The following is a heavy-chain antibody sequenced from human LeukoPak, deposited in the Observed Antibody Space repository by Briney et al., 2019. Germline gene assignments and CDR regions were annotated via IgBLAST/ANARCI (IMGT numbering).Heavy chain of an antibody. Sequence: GGSLRLSCAASGFSFSTSWMHWVRHTPEKGLVWVSRINSDGSNTIYADSVKGRFTISRDNSNNTLYLQMNSLRADDTAVYYCAKGQEPESRLDYWGQGTLVTVSS. CDR2: INSDGSNT. CDR3: AKGQEPESRLDY. CDR1: GFSFSTSW. D-gene: IGHD1-14*01. J-gene: IGHJ4*02. V-gene: IGHV3-74*01.